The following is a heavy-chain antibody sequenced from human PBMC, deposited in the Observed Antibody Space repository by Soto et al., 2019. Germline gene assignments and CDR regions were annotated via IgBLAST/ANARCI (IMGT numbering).Heavy chain of an antibody. CDR2: INTDGSST. CDR3: ARDLPGG. Sequence: EVQLVESGGGLVQPGGSLRLSCAPSGFTFSSNWMHWVRQAPGKGLLWVSRINTDGSSTSYADSVKGRFTISRDNDKNTLYLQLNSLRAEDTAVYYCARDLPGGWGQGTMVTVSS. V-gene: IGHV3-74*01. J-gene: IGHJ3*01. CDR1: GFTFSSNW.